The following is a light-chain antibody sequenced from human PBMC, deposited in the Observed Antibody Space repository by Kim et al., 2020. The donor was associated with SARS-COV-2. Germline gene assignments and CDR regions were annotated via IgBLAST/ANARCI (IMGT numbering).Light chain of an antibody. CDR1: KLGDKY. Sequence: VSPGQTASITCAGDKLGDKYACWYQQKPGQSPVLVIYQDSKRPSGIPERFSGSNSGNTATLTISGTQAMDEADYYCQAWDSTTVVFGGGTQLTVL. CDR2: QDS. J-gene: IGLJ3*02. CDR3: QAWDSTTVV. V-gene: IGLV3-1*01.